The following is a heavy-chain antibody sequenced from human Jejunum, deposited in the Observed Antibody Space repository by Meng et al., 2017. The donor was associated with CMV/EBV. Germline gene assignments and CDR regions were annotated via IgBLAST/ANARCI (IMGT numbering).Heavy chain of an antibody. Sequence: SGFTFTTYWINWVRQAPGKGLEWVATIKQDGSDKYYVDSVKGRFTISRDNAENSLSLQMNSLRVEDTAVYYCTTDHVSRRLLLLLFWGQGTRVTVSS. CDR3: TTDHVSRRLLLLLF. J-gene: IGHJ4*01. V-gene: IGHV3-7*01. D-gene: IGHD3-10*01. CDR2: IKQDGSDK. CDR1: GFTFTTYW.